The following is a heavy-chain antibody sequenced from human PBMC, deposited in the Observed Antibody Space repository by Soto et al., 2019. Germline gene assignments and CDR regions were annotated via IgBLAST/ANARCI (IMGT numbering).Heavy chain of an antibody. Sequence: QVQLVQSGAEVKKPGSSVKVSCKASGGTFSSYAISWVRQAPGQGLEWMGGIIPIFGTANYAQKFQGRVTITADESTSTAYMELSSLRSEDTAVYYCASLGYCISTSCLRYYYYYGMDVWGQGTTVTVSS. V-gene: IGHV1-69*12. D-gene: IGHD2-2*01. CDR3: ASLGYCISTSCLRYYYYYGMDV. CDR1: GGTFSSYA. J-gene: IGHJ6*02. CDR2: IIPIFGTA.